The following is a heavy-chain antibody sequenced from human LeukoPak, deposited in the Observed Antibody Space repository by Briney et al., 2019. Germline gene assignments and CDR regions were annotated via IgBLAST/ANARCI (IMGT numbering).Heavy chain of an antibody. CDR1: GYTFTSYY. CDR2: IIPIFGTA. D-gene: IGHD1-26*01. CDR3: ARVSGSYALGY. Sequence: ASVKVSCKASGYTFTSYYMHWVRQAPGQGLEWMGGIIPIFGTANYAQKFQGRVTITTDESTSTAYMELSSLRSEDTAVYYCARVSGSYALGYWGQGTLVTVSS. V-gene: IGHV1-69*05. J-gene: IGHJ4*02.